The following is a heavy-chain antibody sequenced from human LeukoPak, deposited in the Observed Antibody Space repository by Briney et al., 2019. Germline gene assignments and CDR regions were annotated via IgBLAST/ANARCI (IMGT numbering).Heavy chain of an antibody. CDR3: ARDSPYVMVITPFDY. V-gene: IGHV1-2*02. Sequence: ASVKVSCKASGYTFTGYYMHLVRQAPGQGLEWMGWINPNSGGINYAQKFQGRVTMTRDTSISTAYMELSRLTSVDTTVYYYARDSPYVMVITPFDYWGQGTLVTVSS. J-gene: IGHJ4*02. CDR1: GYTFTGYY. D-gene: IGHD3-22*01. CDR2: INPNSGGI.